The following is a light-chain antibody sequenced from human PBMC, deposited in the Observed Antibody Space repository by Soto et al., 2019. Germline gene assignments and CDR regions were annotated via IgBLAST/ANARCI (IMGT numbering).Light chain of an antibody. V-gene: IGKV1-17*03. CDR2: GAS. J-gene: IGKJ2*01. Sequence: DIQMTQSPSAMSASVGARVTITCRARQDIENYLAWFQQKPGQGPKRLIYGASNLQSGVPPRFSGSGSETEFTLTISNLQPEDIATYYCLQHNAYPFTFGQGTQLEIK. CDR3: LQHNAYPFT. CDR1: QDIENY.